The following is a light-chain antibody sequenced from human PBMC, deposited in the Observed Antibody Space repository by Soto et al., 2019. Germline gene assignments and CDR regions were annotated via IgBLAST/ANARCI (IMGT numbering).Light chain of an antibody. J-gene: IGKJ2*01. CDR1: QSVLYTSNNKNY. V-gene: IGKV4-1*01. Sequence: DIVMTQSPDSLAVSLGERATINCKSSQSVLYTSNNKNYLAWYQQKPGQSPKLLIYWASTRESGVPDRFSGSGSGTDFTLTISSLQAEDVAVYYCQQYYSPPRTVGQGTKLEIK. CDR2: WAS. CDR3: QQYYSPPRT.